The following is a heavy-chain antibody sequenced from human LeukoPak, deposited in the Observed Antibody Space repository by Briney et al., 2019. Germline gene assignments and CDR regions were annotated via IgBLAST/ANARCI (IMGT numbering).Heavy chain of an antibody. Sequence: SETLSLTCTVSGGSISGYYGSWIRQPPGKGLEWIGYIYYSGSTNYNPSLKSRVTISVDTSKNQFSLKLSSVTAADTAVYYCARPTRDAFDIWGQGTMVTVSS. CDR2: IYYSGST. CDR1: GGSISGYY. CDR3: ARPTRDAFDI. V-gene: IGHV4-59*01. J-gene: IGHJ3*02.